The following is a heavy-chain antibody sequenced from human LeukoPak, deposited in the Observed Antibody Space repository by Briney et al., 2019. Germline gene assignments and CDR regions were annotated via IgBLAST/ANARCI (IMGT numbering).Heavy chain of an antibody. CDR3: AKRARYDILTGYGWFDP. J-gene: IGHJ5*02. V-gene: IGHV3-23*01. Sequence: AGGSLRLSCAASGFTFRNYAMTWVRQAPGKGLEWVSAISGSGGSTYYADSVKGRFTISRDNSKNTLYLQMNSLRAEDTAVYYCAKRARYDILTGYGWFDPWGQGTLVTVSS. D-gene: IGHD3-9*01. CDR1: GFTFRNYA. CDR2: ISGSGGST.